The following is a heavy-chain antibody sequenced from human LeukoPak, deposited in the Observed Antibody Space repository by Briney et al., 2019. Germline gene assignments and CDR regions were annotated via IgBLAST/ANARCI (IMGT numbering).Heavy chain of an antibody. D-gene: IGHD3-9*01. CDR2: ISGSGGST. CDR1: GFTFSSYA. V-gene: IGHV3-23*01. Sequence: GGSLRLSCAASGFTFSSYAMSWVRLAPGKGLEWVSAISGSGGSTYYADSVKGRFTISRDNSKNTLYLQMNSLRAEDTAVYYCAKVEKLRYFDWLAAYYFDYWGQGTLVTVSS. CDR3: AKVEKLRYFDWLAAYYFDY. J-gene: IGHJ4*02.